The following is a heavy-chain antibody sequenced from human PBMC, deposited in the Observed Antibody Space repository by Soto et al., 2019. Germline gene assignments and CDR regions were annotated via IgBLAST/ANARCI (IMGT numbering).Heavy chain of an antibody. J-gene: IGHJ5*02. D-gene: IGHD5-12*01. CDR2: IIPIFGTA. CDR1: GGTFSSYA. Sequence: SVKVSCKASGGTFSSYAISWVRQAPGQGLEWMGGIIPIFGTANYAQKFQGRVTITADESTSTAYMELSSLRSEDTAVYYCASTSGDIVATINNWFDPWGQGTLVTVSS. V-gene: IGHV1-69*13. CDR3: ASTSGDIVATINNWFDP.